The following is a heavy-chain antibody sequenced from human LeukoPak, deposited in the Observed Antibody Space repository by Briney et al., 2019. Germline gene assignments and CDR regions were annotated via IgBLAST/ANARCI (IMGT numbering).Heavy chain of an antibody. V-gene: IGHV3-53*05. D-gene: IGHD6-13*01. J-gene: IGHJ6*02. CDR1: GFTVSSNY. CDR3: AKAGSNSWYGMDV. Sequence: GGSLRLSCAASGFTVSSNYMSWVRQAPGKGLDWVSVIYSGGSTYYADSVKGRFTISRDNSKNTLYLQMNSLRAEDTAVYYCAKAGSNSWYGMDVWGQGTTVTVSS. CDR2: IYSGGST.